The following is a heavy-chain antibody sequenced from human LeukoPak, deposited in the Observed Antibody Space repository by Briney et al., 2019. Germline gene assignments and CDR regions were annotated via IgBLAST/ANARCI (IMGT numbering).Heavy chain of an antibody. CDR3: ARGGATVQSYYFDY. D-gene: IGHD1-1*01. CDR2: IYYSGST. V-gene: IGHV4-59*01. CDR1: GGPISSYY. Sequence: SETLSLTCTVSGGPISSYYWRWIRQPPGKGLEWIGYIYYSGSTNYNPALKSRVTISVDTTNNQFSLKLSSMTAADTAVDYCARGGATVQSYYFDYWGQGTLVTVSS. J-gene: IGHJ4*02.